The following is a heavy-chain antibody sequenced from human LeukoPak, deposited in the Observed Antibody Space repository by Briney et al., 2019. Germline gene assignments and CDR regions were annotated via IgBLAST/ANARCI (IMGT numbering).Heavy chain of an antibody. CDR3: ARAGTTVSTRGSFDY. Sequence: PSETLSLTCTVSGGPISSYYWSWIRQPPGKGLEWIGYIYYSGSTNYNPSLKSRVTISVDTSKNQFSLKLSSVTAADTAVYYCARAGTTVSTRGSFDYWGQGTLVTVSS. V-gene: IGHV4-59*01. J-gene: IGHJ4*02. CDR2: IYYSGST. CDR1: GGPISSYY. D-gene: IGHD4-17*01.